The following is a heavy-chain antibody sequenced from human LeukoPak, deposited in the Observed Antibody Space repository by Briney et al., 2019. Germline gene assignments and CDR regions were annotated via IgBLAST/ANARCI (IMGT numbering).Heavy chain of an antibody. D-gene: IGHD3-10*01. Sequence: PSETLSLTCTVSGYSISSGYYWGWIRQPPGKGLEWIGSIYHSGSTYYNPSLKSRVTISVDTSKNQFSLKLSSVTAADTAVYYCARDGLGGSGAEFDYWGQGTLVTVSS. CDR2: IYHSGST. J-gene: IGHJ4*02. V-gene: IGHV4-38-2*02. CDR3: ARDGLGGSGAEFDY. CDR1: GYSISSGYY.